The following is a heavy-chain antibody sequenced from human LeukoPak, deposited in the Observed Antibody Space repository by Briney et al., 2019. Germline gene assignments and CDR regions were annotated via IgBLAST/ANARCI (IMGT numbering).Heavy chain of an antibody. CDR3: ARRYGDYVGSFEY. V-gene: IGHV3-21*01. J-gene: IGHJ4*02. D-gene: IGHD4-17*01. CDR1: GITFSSYS. Sequence: PRGSLRLSCAASGITFSSYSMNWVRQAPGKGLEWVSSISTSSSYIYYADSVKGRFTISRDNAKNSLYLQMNSLRAEDTAVYYCARRYGDYVGSFEYWGQGTLVTVSS. CDR2: ISTSSSYI.